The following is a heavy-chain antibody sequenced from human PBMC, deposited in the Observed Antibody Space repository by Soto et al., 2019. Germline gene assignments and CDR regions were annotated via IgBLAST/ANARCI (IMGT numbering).Heavy chain of an antibody. V-gene: IGHV3-30-3*01. D-gene: IGHD3-10*01. Sequence: PGGSLRLSCAASGFTFSSYAMHWVRQAPGKGLEWVAVISYDGSNKYYADSVKGRFTISRDNSKNTLYLQMNSLRAEDTAVYYCARDLHYYGSGSYSFDYWGQGTLVTVSS. J-gene: IGHJ4*02. CDR2: ISYDGSNK. CDR1: GFTFSSYA. CDR3: ARDLHYYGSGSYSFDY.